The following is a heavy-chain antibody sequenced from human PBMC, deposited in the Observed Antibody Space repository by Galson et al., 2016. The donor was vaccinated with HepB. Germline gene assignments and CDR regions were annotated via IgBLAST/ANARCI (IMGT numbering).Heavy chain of an antibody. CDR1: GFSLSTSGVG. CDR2: IYWDDDK. J-gene: IGHJ4*02. D-gene: IGHD3-9*01. CDR3: VHHSPGFESPNN. V-gene: IGHV2-5*02. Sequence: PALVKPTQTLTLTCTFSGFSLSTSGVGVGWIRQPPGKALEWLAPIYWDDDKPYSPSLKSRLTITKDTPKNQVVLTMTNMDPVDTATYYCVHHSPGFESPNNWGQGTLVTVSS.